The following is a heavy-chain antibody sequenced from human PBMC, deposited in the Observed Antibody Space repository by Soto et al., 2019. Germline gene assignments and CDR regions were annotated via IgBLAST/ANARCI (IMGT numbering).Heavy chain of an antibody. V-gene: IGHV1-69*12. CDR1: GGTFSSYA. J-gene: IGHJ4*02. CDR2: IIPIFGTA. Sequence: QVQLVQSGAEVKKPGSSVKVSCKASGGTFSSYAISWVRQAPGQGLEWMGGIIPIFGTANYAQKFQGRVTISADEATSTAYMELSSLRAEDTAVYYCVRDGFLYYDFWGGYYPAMEGYFDYWGQGTLVTVSS. D-gene: IGHD3-3*01. CDR3: VRDGFLYYDFWGGYYPAMEGYFDY.